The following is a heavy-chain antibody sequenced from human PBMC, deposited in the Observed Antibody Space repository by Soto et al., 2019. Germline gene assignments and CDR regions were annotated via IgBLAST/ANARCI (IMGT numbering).Heavy chain of an antibody. CDR1: GGTFGTYG. J-gene: IGHJ6*02. CDR3: ATAVTAGTYYNGGLDV. Sequence: QVHLVQSGAEVKKPGSSVNISCKASGGTFGTYGLNWVRQFPGQGLEWMGGIIPASDTENYAQKFQGRVTITADKSTNIAHMQMDSLTSDDTAVYYCATAVTAGTYYNGGLDVWGQGTTVTVS. V-gene: IGHV1-69*14. D-gene: IGHD1-1*01. CDR2: IIPASDTE.